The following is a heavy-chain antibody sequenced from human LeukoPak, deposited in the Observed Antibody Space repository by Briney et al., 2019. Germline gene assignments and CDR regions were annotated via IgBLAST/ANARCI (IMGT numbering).Heavy chain of an antibody. V-gene: IGHV4-34*01. Sequence: PSETLSLTCAVYGGSFSGYYWSWIRQPPGKGLEWIGEINHSGSTNYNPSLKSRVTISVDTSKNQFSLKLSSVTAADTAVYYRARTYYYDSSGPTPCFDYWGQGTLVTVSS. CDR3: ARTYYYDSSGPTPCFDY. CDR1: GGSFSGYY. J-gene: IGHJ4*02. D-gene: IGHD3-22*01. CDR2: INHSGST.